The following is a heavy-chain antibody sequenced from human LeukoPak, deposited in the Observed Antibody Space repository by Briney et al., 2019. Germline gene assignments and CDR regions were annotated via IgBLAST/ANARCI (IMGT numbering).Heavy chain of an antibody. CDR2: INQDGGER. CDR3: ARYRHLYY. V-gene: IGHV3-7*01. Sequence: GGSLRLSCAASGFTFSGSWMSWVRQAPGKGLEWVASINQDGGERYSLDSVKGRFTISRDNTKSSLYLQMNSLRAEDTAMYYCARYRHLYYWGQGTLVTVSS. D-gene: IGHD3-16*01. J-gene: IGHJ4*02. CDR1: GFTFSGSW.